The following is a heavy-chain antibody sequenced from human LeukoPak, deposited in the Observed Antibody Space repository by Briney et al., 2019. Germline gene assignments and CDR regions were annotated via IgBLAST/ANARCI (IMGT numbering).Heavy chain of an antibody. J-gene: IGHJ4*02. CDR3: ARMEMDPAMVTNYFDY. D-gene: IGHD5-18*01. CDR1: GYTFTSNY. CDR2: IHPSGGGT. Sequence: ASVKVSCKASGYTFTSNYIHWVRQAPGQGLEWMGVIHPSGGGTNYAPKFQGRVTMTRDTSTTTVFMELSSPTSEDTAIYYCARMEMDPAMVTNYFDYWGRGTLVTVSS. V-gene: IGHV1-46*01.